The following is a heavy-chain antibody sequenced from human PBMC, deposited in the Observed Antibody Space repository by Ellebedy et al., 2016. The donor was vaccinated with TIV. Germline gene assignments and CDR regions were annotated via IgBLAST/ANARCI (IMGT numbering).Heavy chain of an antibody. Sequence: GESLKISXAASGFTFSSYAMHWVRQAPGKGLEWVAVISYDGSNKYYADSVKGRFTISRDNSKNTLYLQMNSLRAEDTAVYYCADPGYWGQGTLVTVSS. V-gene: IGHV3-30-3*01. CDR3: ADPGY. CDR2: ISYDGSNK. CDR1: GFTFSSYA. J-gene: IGHJ4*02.